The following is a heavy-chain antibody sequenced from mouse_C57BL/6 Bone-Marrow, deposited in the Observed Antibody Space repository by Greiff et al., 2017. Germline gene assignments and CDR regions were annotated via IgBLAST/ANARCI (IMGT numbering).Heavy chain of an antibody. J-gene: IGHJ4*01. CDR1: GYTFTDYY. Sequence: VQLQQSGAELVRPGASVKLSCMASGYTFTDYYINWVKLRPGQGLEWIARIYPGSGNTYYNEKFKGKATLTAEKSSSTAYMQLSSLTSEDSAVYFCTTVYYAMDYWGQGTSVTVSS. D-gene: IGHD1-1*01. CDR3: TTVYYAMDY. V-gene: IGHV1-76*01. CDR2: IYPGSGNT.